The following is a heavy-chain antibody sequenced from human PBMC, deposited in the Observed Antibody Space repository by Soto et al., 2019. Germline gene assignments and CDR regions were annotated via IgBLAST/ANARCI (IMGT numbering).Heavy chain of an antibody. CDR3: ATPRYGSGSYYM. J-gene: IGHJ4*02. D-gene: IGHD3-10*01. CDR2: FDPEDGET. V-gene: IGHV1-24*01. Sequence: ASVKLSCKVSGDTLTELSMHCVRQAPGKGLEWMGGFDPEDGETIYAQKFQGRVTMTEDTSTDTAYMELSSLRSEDTAVYYCATPRYGSGSYYMWGQGTLVTVSS. CDR1: GDTLTELS.